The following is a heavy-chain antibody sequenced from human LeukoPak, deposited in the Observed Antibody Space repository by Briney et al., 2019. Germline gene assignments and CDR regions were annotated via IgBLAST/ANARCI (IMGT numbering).Heavy chain of an antibody. D-gene: IGHD2-2*01. CDR3: AKAPVTTCRSAFCYPFDY. Sequence: GGSLRLSCAASEFSVGSNYMTWVRQAPGKGLEWASAISDTGNTYHADSVKGRFTISRDSSKNTLFLQMNRLRPEDAAVYYCAKAPVTTCRSAFCYPFDYWGLGTLVTVSS. V-gene: IGHV3-53*01. CDR2: ISDTGNT. J-gene: IGHJ4*02. CDR1: EFSVGSNY.